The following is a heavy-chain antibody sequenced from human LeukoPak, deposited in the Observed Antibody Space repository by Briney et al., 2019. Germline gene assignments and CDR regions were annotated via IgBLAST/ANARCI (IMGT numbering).Heavy chain of an antibody. V-gene: IGHV4-61*02. CDR1: GGSISSGSYY. CDR3: ARDFTYDYDTSGNDAFDI. Sequence: SETLSLTCTVSGGSISSGSYYWSWIRQPAGKGLEWIGRIHTSGSTNYSPSFKTRVTISIDTFKNQFSLKLSSVTAAETAVYYCARDFTYDYDTSGNDAFDIWGQGTMVTVSS. J-gene: IGHJ3*02. D-gene: IGHD3-22*01. CDR2: IHTSGST.